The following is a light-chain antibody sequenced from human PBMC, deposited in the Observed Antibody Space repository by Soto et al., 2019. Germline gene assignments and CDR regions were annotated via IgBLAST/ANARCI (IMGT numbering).Light chain of an antibody. CDR2: AAS. V-gene: IGKV1-17*01. CDR1: RDVGSD. Sequence: TQMTQSPLSLSASVGEKIIITCRASRDVGSDVSWYQQKPGQAPKLVIYAASNLYTGVPSRFSGRRSGTEFTLTISSLQPEDFATYYCQQYNSPITFGQGTRLEIK. CDR3: QQYNSPIT. J-gene: IGKJ5*01.